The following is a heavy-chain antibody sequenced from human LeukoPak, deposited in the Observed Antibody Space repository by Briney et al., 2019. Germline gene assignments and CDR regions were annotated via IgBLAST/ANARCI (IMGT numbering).Heavy chain of an antibody. CDR1: GGTFSSYA. D-gene: IGHD5-12*01. CDR3: ARRLRFNWFDP. J-gene: IGHJ5*02. Sequence: GASVKVSCKASGGTFSSYAISWVRQAPGRGLEWMGGIIPIFGTANYAQKFQGRVTITADESTSTAYMELSSLRFEDTAVYYCARRLRFNWFDPWGQGTLVTVSS. CDR2: IIPIFGTA. V-gene: IGHV1-69*13.